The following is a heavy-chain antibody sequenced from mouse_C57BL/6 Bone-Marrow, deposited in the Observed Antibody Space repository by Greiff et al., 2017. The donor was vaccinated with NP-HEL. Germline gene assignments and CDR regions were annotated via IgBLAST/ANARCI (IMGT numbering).Heavy chain of an antibody. CDR3: ARSEAWVTTDYFDY. CDR1: GYTFTSYW. Sequence: QVQLKQPGTELVKPGASVKLSCKASGYTFTSYWMHWVKQRPGQGLEWIGNINPSNGGTNYNEKFKSKATLTVDKSSSTAYMQLSSLTSEDSAVYYCARSEAWVTTDYFDYWGQGTTLTVSS. V-gene: IGHV1-53*01. J-gene: IGHJ2*01. CDR2: INPSNGGT. D-gene: IGHD1-1*01.